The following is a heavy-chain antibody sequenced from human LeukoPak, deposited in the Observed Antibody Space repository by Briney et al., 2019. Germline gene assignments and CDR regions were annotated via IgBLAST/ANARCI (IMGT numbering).Heavy chain of an antibody. V-gene: IGHV3-21*01. J-gene: IGHJ4*02. CDR1: GFTFDDYG. Sequence: PGGSLRLSCAASGFTFDDYGMNWVRQAPGKGLEWVSSISSSSSYIYYADSVKGRFTISRDNAKNSLYLQMNSLRAEDTAVYYCASLVVRGVKDWGQGTLVTVSS. CDR2: ISSSSSYI. CDR3: ASLVVRGVKD. D-gene: IGHD3-10*01.